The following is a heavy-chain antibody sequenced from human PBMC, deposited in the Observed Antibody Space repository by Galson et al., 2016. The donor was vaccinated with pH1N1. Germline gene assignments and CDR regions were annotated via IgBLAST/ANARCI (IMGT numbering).Heavy chain of an antibody. V-gene: IGHV5-51*01. CDR2: IYLGGSLI. J-gene: IGHJ3*02. Sequence: QSGAEVKKPGESLKISCKGSGYRFPSSWIGWVRQMPGKGLEWMGIIYLGGSLIRYRPSFPGQVTISADKSVNIVYLEWVSLKASDTAMYYCARQNDYGDYRGDAFDIWGQGTMVTVSS. CDR1: GYRFPSSW. D-gene: IGHD4-17*01. CDR3: ARQNDYGDYRGDAFDI.